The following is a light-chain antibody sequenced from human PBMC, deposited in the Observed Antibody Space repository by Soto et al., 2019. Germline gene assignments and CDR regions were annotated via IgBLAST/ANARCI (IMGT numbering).Light chain of an antibody. CDR1: SSNIGTNT. CDR2: SNN. CDR3: AAWDDSLNVYV. V-gene: IGLV1-44*01. Sequence: QSALTQPPSASGTPGQRVTISGSGSSSNIGTNTVNWYQQLPGTAPRLLIYSNNQRPSGVPDRFSGSKSGTSASLAISGLQSEDEADYYCAAWDDSLNVYVFGTGTKVTVL. J-gene: IGLJ1*01.